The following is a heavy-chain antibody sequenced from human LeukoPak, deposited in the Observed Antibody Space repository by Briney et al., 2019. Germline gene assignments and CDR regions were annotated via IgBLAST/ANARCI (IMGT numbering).Heavy chain of an antibody. CDR3: ARLRWPRGGRSSFDY. CDR1: GYSFTSHW. D-gene: IGHD3-10*01. V-gene: IGHV5-51*01. CDR2: VNTVVFDT. J-gene: IGHJ4*02. Sequence: ESLKISCKGSGYSFTSHWIGWVRQMRGKGLEWMGIVNTVVFDTIYSPSFQGQVTISADESITTAYLQWSSLKASDTAMYYCARLRWPRGGRSSFDYWGQGALVTVSS.